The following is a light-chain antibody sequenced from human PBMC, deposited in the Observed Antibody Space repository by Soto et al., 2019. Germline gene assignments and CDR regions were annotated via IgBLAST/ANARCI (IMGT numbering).Light chain of an antibody. J-gene: IGKJ5*01. CDR2: GAS. CDR1: QIIGKH. Sequence: DIQMTQSPSFLSASVGYRVTITCRASQIIGKHLNWYQQKPGKAPKFLIYGASTLQSGVPSRFTGSGSGTDFTLTVNSLQPEDFATYYCQQSYSSPTTFGQGTRLEIK. V-gene: IGKV1-39*01. CDR3: QQSYSSPTT.